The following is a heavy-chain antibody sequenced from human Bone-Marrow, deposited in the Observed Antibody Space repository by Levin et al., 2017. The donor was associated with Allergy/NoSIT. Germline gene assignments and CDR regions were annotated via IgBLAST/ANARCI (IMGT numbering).Heavy chain of an antibody. J-gene: IGHJ3*02. D-gene: IGHD4-17*01. CDR2: ISYSGST. CDR3: ARDHGDSSDAFAI. V-gene: IGHV4-61*01. Sequence: SETLSLTCSVSGGSVRGENYYWSWIRQPPGKRLEWIGYISYSGSTTYSPSLESRVPISLGASENQFSLRLSSLTAADTAVYYCARDHGDSSDAFAIWGQGTMVTVSS. CDR1: GGSVRGENYY.